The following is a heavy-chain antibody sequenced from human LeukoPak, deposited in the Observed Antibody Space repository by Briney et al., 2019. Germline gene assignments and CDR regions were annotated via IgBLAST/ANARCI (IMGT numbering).Heavy chain of an antibody. J-gene: IGHJ6*02. D-gene: IGHD3-10*01. Sequence: PSETLSLTCTVSGGSISSGSYYWSWIRQPAGKGLEWIGRIYTSGSTNYNPSLKSRVTISVDTSKSQFSLKLSSVTAADTAVYYCASSGSADYYYGMDVWGQGTTVTVSS. CDR1: GGSISSGSYY. V-gene: IGHV4-61*02. CDR2: IYTSGST. CDR3: ASSGSADYYYGMDV.